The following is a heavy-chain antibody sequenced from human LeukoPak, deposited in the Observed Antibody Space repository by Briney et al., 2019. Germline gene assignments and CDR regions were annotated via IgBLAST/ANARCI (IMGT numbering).Heavy chain of an antibody. V-gene: IGHV1-18*01. J-gene: IGHJ4*02. Sequence: GSVKVSCKASGYTFTSYGISWVRQAPGQGLEWMGWISAYNGNTNYAQKLQGRVTMTTDTSTSTAYMELRSLRSDDTAVYYCARSNPRLPPRDYWGQGTLVTVSS. CDR2: ISAYNGNT. CDR3: ARSNPRLPPRDY. CDR1: GYTFTSYG. D-gene: IGHD2-21*02.